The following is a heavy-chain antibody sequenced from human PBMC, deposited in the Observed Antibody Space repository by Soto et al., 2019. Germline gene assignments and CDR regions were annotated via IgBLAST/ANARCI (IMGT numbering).Heavy chain of an antibody. CDR1: GFTFDDYT. CDR2: ISWDGGST. D-gene: IGHD3-10*01. J-gene: IGHJ6*02. V-gene: IGHV3-43*01. CDR3: AKGRRGFGELFVNPYYYYGMDV. Sequence: GGSLRLSCAASGFTFDDYTMHWVRQAPGKGLEWVSLISWDGGSTYYADSVKGRFTISRDNSKNSLYLQMNSLRTEDTALYYCAKGRRGFGELFVNPYYYYGMDVWGQGTTVTVSS.